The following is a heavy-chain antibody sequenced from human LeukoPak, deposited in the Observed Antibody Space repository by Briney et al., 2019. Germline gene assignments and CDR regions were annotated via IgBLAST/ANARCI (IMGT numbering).Heavy chain of an antibody. J-gene: IGHJ4*02. Sequence: PSETLSLTCTVSGASINIYTCHWGWIRQPPGKGLEWIGSVSYSGSPYYNPSLTSRATISVDTSRNQVSLKLTSVTAADTAVYYCARGRVVGATLFDYWGQGTLVTVSS. CDR1: GASINIYTCH. D-gene: IGHD1-26*01. V-gene: IGHV4-39*07. CDR2: VSYSGSP. CDR3: ARGRVVGATLFDY.